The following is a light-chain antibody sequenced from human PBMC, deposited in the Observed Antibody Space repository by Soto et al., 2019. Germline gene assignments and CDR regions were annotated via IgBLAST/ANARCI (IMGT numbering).Light chain of an antibody. CDR2: DGS. CDR1: QSVNIN. CDR3: QQRRKWPPG. V-gene: IGKV3-11*01. Sequence: EIVLTQSPATLSLSKGGSATLSCRASQSVNINLAWYQQKPGQAPRLVIYDGSHRATDIPARFSGSGSGTDFTLTISYVEPEDSAVYYCQQRRKWPPGFGQGTRLEIK. J-gene: IGKJ5*01.